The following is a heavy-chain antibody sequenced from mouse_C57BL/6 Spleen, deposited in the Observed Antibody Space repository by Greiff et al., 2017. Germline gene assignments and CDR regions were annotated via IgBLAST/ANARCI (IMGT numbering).Heavy chain of an antibody. CDR2: INPNNGGT. CDR3: ARRGYYGSGYYYAMDY. J-gene: IGHJ4*01. CDR1: GYTFTDYY. Sequence: VQLQQSGPELVKPGASVKISCKASGYTFTDYYMNWVKQSHGKSLEWIGDINPNNGGTSYNQKFKGKATLTVDKSSSTAYMELRSLTSEDSAVXYCARRGYYGSGYYYAMDYWGQGTSVTVSS. V-gene: IGHV1-26*01. D-gene: IGHD1-1*01.